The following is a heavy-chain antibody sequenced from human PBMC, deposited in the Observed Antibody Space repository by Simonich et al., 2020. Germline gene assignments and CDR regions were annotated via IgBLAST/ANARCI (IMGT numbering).Heavy chain of an antibody. CDR3: ARWPSIPASYGSGSYFDY. J-gene: IGHJ4*02. CDR2: NNPNSGGT. CDR1: GYTFTGYY. Sequence: QVQLVQSVAEVTKPGASVKVSCKASGYTFTGYYMHWVRHAPGQGLEWRGWNNPNSGGTNYEQKFQGRVPMTRYTSISTAYMELSRLRSDDTAVYYCARWPSIPASYGSGSYFDYWGQGTLVTVSS. V-gene: IGHV1-2*02. D-gene: IGHD3-10*01.